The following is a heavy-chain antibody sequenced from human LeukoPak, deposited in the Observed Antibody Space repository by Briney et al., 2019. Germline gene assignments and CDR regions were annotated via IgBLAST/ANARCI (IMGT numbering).Heavy chain of an antibody. J-gene: IGHJ6*03. V-gene: IGHV1-46*02. CDR1: GYTFNSHY. D-gene: IGHD3-3*01. CDR3: ARAAIFGVVIILTSDYYYMDV. CDR2: INPSDGRT. Sequence: ASVNVSCKAFGYTFNSHYINWVRQAHGQGLEWLGIINPSDGRTTYAQKFQGRVTMTRDMSTSTVYMELSSLRSEDTAVYYCARAAIFGVVIILTSDYYYMDVWGKGTTVTVSS.